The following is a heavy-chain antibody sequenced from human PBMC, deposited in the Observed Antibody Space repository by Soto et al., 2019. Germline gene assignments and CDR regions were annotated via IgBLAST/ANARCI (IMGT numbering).Heavy chain of an antibody. CDR2: LSYDVSNK. CDR3: AKGPFEGGIAVSGLFDY. D-gene: IGHD6-19*01. Sequence: GGSLRLSCAASGFTFSSYGMHWVRNAPGQGLEGVAVLSYDVSNKYYEDSVKGRFAISRYNSKNTLYLQMNSLSAEEMAGYYCAKGPFEGGIAVSGLFDYCGQGTWVTGSA. V-gene: IGHV3-30*18. J-gene: IGHJ4*02. CDR1: GFTFSSYG.